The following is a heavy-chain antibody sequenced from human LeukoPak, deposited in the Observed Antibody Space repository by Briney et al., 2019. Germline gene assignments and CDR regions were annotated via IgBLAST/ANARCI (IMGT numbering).Heavy chain of an antibody. J-gene: IGHJ5*02. D-gene: IGHD3-10*01. CDR2: INPNSGGT. CDR1: GYTFTGYY. Sequence: ASVKVSCKASGYTFTGYYMHWVRQAPGQGLEWMGWINPNSGGTNYAQKFQGRVTMTRDTSISTAYMELSRLRSDDTAVYYCARERARYYYGSGSYYISWGQGTLVTVSS. CDR3: ARERARYYYGSGSYYIS. V-gene: IGHV1-2*02.